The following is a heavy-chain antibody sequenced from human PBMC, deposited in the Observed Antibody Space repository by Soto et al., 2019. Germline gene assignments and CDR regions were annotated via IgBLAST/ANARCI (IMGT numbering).Heavy chain of an antibody. CDR3: ARGSDYAGVFDY. D-gene: IGHD3-16*01. V-gene: IGHV4-61*01. J-gene: IGHJ4*02. CDR1: GGSVSSGTYY. CDR2: ISNTGSA. Sequence: KPSETLSLTCTVSGGSVSSGTYYWSWIRQPPGKALEWIGYISNTGSASYNPSLKSRVTISVDSSRNQFSLKLSSVTAADTAVYYCARGSDYAGVFDYWGQGALVTVSS.